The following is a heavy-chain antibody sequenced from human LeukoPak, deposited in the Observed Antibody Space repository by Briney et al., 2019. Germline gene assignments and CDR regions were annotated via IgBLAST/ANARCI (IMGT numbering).Heavy chain of an antibody. J-gene: IGHJ4*02. CDR3: ARMSPQGYSPFDY. CDR1: GGSISSYTYY. CDR2: IYYSGST. D-gene: IGHD2-15*01. V-gene: IGHV4-39*01. Sequence: PSETLSLTCTVSGGSISSYTYYWGWVRQPPGKGLDWLGHIYYSGSTFYNPSLKSRLSISVDTSKNQFSQELSSGTAADTAVYCCARMSPQGYSPFDYWGQGTLVTVSS.